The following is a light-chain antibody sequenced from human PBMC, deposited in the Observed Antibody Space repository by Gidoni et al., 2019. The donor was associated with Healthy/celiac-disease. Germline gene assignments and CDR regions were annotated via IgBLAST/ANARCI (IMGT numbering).Light chain of an antibody. CDR2: AAS. CDR3: QQLNSYPFT. Sequence: DSQLTQSPSFLSASGGDRVTITCRARQSISSYLAWYQQKPGKAPKLLIYAASTLQSGVPSRFSGSGSGTEFTLTISSLQPEDFATYYCQQLNSYPFTFGGGTKVEIK. J-gene: IGKJ4*01. CDR1: QSISSY. V-gene: IGKV1-9*01.